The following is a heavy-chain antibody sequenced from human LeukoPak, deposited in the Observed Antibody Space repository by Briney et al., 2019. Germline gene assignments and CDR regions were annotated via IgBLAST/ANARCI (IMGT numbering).Heavy chain of an antibody. CDR1: GGSISSYY. Sequence: SETLSLTCTVPGGSISSYYWSWIRQPPGKGLEWIGYIYYSGSTNYNPSLKSRVTISVDTSKNQFSLKLSSVTAADTAVYYCAGEGRTTGTTEHAFDIWGQGTMVTVSS. D-gene: IGHD1-1*01. CDR3: AGEGRTTGTTEHAFDI. V-gene: IGHV4-59*08. CDR2: IYYSGST. J-gene: IGHJ3*02.